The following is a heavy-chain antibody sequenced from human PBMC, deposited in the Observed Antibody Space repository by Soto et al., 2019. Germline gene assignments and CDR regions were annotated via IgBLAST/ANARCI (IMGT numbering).Heavy chain of an antibody. Sequence: SETLSLTCAVYGGSFSGYYWSWIRQPPGKGLEWIGEINHSGSTNYNPSLKSRVTISVDTSKNQFSLKLSSVTAADTAVYYCAVGGYCTNGVCYAFDYWGQGTLVTVSS. CDR1: GGSFSGYY. D-gene: IGHD2-8*01. V-gene: IGHV4-34*01. CDR3: AVGGYCTNGVCYAFDY. CDR2: INHSGST. J-gene: IGHJ4*02.